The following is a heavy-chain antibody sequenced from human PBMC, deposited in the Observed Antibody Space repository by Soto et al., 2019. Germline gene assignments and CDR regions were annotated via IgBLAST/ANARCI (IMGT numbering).Heavy chain of an antibody. Sequence: PGGSLRLSCAASGFIFNSFAMSWVRQAPGKGLERVSGISGSGGRTYYADSVKGRFTISRDNSNNTVHLQMNSLRVEDTAVYYCAKGIQWLVHLPFDSWGQGTLVTVSS. D-gene: IGHD6-19*01. J-gene: IGHJ4*02. V-gene: IGHV3-23*01. CDR2: ISGSGGRT. CDR3: AKGIQWLVHLPFDS. CDR1: GFIFNSFA.